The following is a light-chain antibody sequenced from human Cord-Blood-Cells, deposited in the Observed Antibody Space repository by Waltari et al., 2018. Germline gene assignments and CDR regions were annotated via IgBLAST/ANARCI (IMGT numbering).Light chain of an antibody. V-gene: IGLV2-14*01. CDR3: SSYTSSSAVV. CDR2: EVS. Sequence: QSALTQPASVSGSPGQSITISCPGTSSAVGGYNYVSWYQQHPGKAPKLMIYEVSKRPSGVSNRFSGSKSGNTASLTISGLQAEDEADYYCSSYTSSSAVVFGGGTKLTVL. CDR1: SSAVGGYNY. J-gene: IGLJ2*01.